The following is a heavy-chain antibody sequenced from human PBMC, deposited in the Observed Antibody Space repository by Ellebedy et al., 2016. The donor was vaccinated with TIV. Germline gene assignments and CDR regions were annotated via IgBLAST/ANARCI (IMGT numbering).Heavy chain of an antibody. CDR2: IKTKGEGGTT. Sequence: GGSLRLSCAASGFAFTNAWMNWVRQAPGKGLEWVGRIKTKGEGGTTDYADSVKGRFIISRDDVKNTLHLQMFRLRAEDTAIYYCARERRYCGNECYLYYYYGMDVWGQGTTVTV. D-gene: IGHD2-21*01. J-gene: IGHJ6*02. CDR1: GFAFTNAW. V-gene: IGHV3-15*07. CDR3: ARERRYCGNECYLYYYYGMDV.